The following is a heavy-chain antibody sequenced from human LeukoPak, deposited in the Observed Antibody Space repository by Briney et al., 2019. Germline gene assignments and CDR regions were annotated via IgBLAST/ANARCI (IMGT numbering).Heavy chain of an antibody. CDR3: AKDYYDSSGVAFDI. J-gene: IGHJ3*02. D-gene: IGHD3-22*01. Sequence: PGGSLRLSCAASGLTFSSYAMHWVRQAPGKVLEWEAVISYDGTNKNYANSRKGRLTISRDNSKNTLYLQMNSLRAEDTAVYYCAKDYYDSSGVAFDIWGQGTMVTVSS. CDR2: ISYDGTNK. V-gene: IGHV3-30*07. CDR1: GLTFSSYA.